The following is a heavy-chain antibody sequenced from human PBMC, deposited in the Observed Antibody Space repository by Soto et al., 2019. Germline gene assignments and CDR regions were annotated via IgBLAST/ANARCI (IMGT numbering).Heavy chain of an antibody. CDR3: ARDPERSSSYYYYGMDV. D-gene: IGHD6-6*01. V-gene: IGHV4-30-4*01. CDR1: GGSISSGDYY. Sequence: SETLSLTCTVSGGSISSGDYYWSWIRKPPGKGLEWIGYIYYSGSTYYNPSLKSRVTISVDTSKNQFSLKLSSVTAADTAVYYCARDPERSSSYYYYGMDVWGQGTTVTVSS. J-gene: IGHJ6*02. CDR2: IYYSGST.